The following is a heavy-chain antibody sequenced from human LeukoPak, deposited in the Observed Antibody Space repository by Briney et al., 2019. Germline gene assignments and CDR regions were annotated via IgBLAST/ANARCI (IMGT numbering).Heavy chain of an antibody. CDR3: ATSSNAPGNH. CDR1: GFTFNGYW. D-gene: IGHD2-2*01. V-gene: IGHV3-7*01. Sequence: PGGSLRLSCAASGFTFNGYWMSWVRQAPGKGLKWVANIKEDGSAQYYVGSVKGRFTISRDNAKNSLNLQMNSLRAEDTAVYYCATSSNAPGNHWGQGTLVTVSS. CDR2: IKEDGSAQ. J-gene: IGHJ5*02.